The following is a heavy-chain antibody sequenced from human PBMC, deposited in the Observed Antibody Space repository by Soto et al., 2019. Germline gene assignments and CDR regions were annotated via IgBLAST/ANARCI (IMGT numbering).Heavy chain of an antibody. CDR1: GGSVSSSSCY. V-gene: IGHV4-39*06. CDR3: AHKGPEDWPLDY. CDR2: IFYSGST. J-gene: IGHJ4*02. Sequence: SETLSLTCTVSGGSVSSSSCYWGWIRQPPGKGLEWIGSIFYSGSTYYSPSLRSRLTITKDTSKNQVVLTMTNMDPMDTGTYYCAHKGPEDWPLDYWGQGTLVTVSS. D-gene: IGHD3-9*01.